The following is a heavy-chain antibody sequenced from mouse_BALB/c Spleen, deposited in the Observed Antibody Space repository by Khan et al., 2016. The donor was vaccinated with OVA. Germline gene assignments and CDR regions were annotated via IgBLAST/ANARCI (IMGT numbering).Heavy chain of an antibody. CDR2: ISPGSGNT. J-gene: IGHJ3*01. D-gene: IGHD1-3*01. V-gene: IGHV1-77*01. Sequence: VQLQQSGTELARPGASVKLSCKASGYIFIDYNINLVKQRTGQGLEWIGEISPGSGNTYYNEKFKGKATLTADKSSSTAYMQLSSLTSEDSAVYCCAREWGSWFPYWGQGTLVTVSA. CDR3: AREWGSWFPY. CDR1: GYIFIDYN.